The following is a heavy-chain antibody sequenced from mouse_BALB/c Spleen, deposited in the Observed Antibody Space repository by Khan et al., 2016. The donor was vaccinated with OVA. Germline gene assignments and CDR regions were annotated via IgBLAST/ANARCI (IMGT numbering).Heavy chain of an antibody. J-gene: IGHJ4*01. V-gene: IGHV3-2*02. CDR2: ISYSGTT. Sequence: EVQLQESGPGLVKPSQSLSLTCTVTGYSITSNYAWNWIRQFPGNKLEWMGYISYSGTTRYNPSLKSRISITRDTSKNQFFLQLNSVTTEETATYYCARGNYYGYAMDYWGQGTSVTVSA. CDR1: GYSITSNYA. CDR3: ARGNYYGYAMDY. D-gene: IGHD1-1*01.